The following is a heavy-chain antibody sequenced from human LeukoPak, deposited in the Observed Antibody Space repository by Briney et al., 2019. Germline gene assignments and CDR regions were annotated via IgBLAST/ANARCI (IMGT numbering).Heavy chain of an antibody. CDR3: ASSIAVATYNWFDP. CDR1: GYTFTGYY. CDR2: IIPIFGTA. D-gene: IGHD6-19*01. V-gene: IGHV1-69*13. J-gene: IGHJ5*02. Sequence: SVKVSCKASGYTFTGYYMHWVRQAPGQGLEWMGGIIPIFGTANYAQKFQGRVTITADESTSTAYMELSSLRSEDTAVYYCASSIAVATYNWFDPWGQGTLVTVSS.